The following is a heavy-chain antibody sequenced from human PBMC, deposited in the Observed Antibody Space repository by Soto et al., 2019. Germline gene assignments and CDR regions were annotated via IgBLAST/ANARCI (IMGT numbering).Heavy chain of an antibody. CDR2: IYYSGST. CDR3: ARHGATVTRGGYDY. CDR1: GGSISSSSYY. V-gene: IGHV4-39*01. Sequence: SETLSLTCTVSGGSISSSSYYWGWIRQPPGKGLEWIGSIYYSGSTYYNPSLKSRVTISVDTSKNKFSLKLSSVTAADTAVYYCARHGATVTRGGYDYWGQGTLVTVSS. D-gene: IGHD4-17*01. J-gene: IGHJ4*02.